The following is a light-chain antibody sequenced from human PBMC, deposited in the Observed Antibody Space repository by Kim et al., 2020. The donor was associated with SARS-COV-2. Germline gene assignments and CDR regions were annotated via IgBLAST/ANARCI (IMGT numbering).Light chain of an antibody. CDR3: HQYASAPMN. Sequence: FPAERATLPCRASQIVGRDYLAWYQQRPGQTPRLLIFDASTRATGIPDRFSGSGSGTDFTLSISRLEPEDFAVYYCHQYASAPMNFGQGTRLEIK. J-gene: IGKJ5*01. V-gene: IGKV3-20*01. CDR1: QIVGRDY. CDR2: DAS.